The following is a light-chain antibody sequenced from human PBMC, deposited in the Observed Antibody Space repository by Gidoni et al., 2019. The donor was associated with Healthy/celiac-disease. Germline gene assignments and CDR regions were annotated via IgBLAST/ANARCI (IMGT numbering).Light chain of an antibody. J-gene: IGKJ1*01. V-gene: IGKV4-1*01. CDR3: QQYYSTPRT. CDR2: WAS. Sequence: IVMTQSPDSLAVSLGERATINCKSSQSVLYSSNNKNYLAWYQQKPGQPPKLLIYWASTRESGVPDRFSGSGSGTDLTLTISSLQAEDVAVYYCQQYYSTPRTFGQGTKVEIK. CDR1: QSVLYSSNNKNY.